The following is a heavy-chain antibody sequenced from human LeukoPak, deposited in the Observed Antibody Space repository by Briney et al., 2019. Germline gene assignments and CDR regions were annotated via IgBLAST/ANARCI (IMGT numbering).Heavy chain of an antibody. CDR3: ARAAPEGYCSSTSCLASYNWFDP. V-gene: IGHV4-59*01. J-gene: IGHJ5*02. CDR1: GGSISSYY. CDR2: IYYSGST. D-gene: IGHD2-2*01. Sequence: SETLSLTCTVSGGSISSYYWSWIRQPPGKGLEWIGYIYYSGSTNYNPFLKSRVTISVDTSKNQFSLKLSSVTAADTAVYYCARAAPEGYCSSTSCLASYNWFDPWGQGTLVTVSS.